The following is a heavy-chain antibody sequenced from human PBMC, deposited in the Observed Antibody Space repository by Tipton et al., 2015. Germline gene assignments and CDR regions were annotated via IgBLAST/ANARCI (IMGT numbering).Heavy chain of an antibody. J-gene: IGHJ3*02. CDR3: ARTQGYFDGSRYYYAAFDI. CDR2: IYDSGST. V-gene: IGHV4-38-2*01. Sequence: TLSLTCDVSGYPISSGYYWGWIRQPPGKGLEWIGNIYDSGSTYYNPSLESRVTISVDTSKKQFSLKVNSVTAADTAVYYCARTQGYFDGSRYYYAAFDIWGQGTILTVSS. D-gene: IGHD3-22*01. CDR1: GYPISSGYY.